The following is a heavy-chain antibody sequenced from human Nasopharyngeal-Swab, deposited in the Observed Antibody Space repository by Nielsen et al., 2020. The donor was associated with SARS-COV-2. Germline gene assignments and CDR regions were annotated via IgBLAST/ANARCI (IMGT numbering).Heavy chain of an antibody. CDR3: ARSSGGYWYFDL. CDR2: ISYDGSNK. D-gene: IGHD6-19*01. V-gene: IGHV3-30*04. Sequence: SRAASGFTFSSYAMHWGRQAPGKGLEWGAVISYDGSNKYYADSVKGRFTISRDNSKNTLYLQMNSLRAEDTAVYYCARSSGGYWYFDLWGRGTLVTVSS. CDR1: GFTFSSYA. J-gene: IGHJ2*01.